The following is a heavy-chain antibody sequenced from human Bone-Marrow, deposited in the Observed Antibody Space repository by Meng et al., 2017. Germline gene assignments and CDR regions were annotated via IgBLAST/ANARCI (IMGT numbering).Heavy chain of an antibody. CDR2: INPNSGGT. CDR3: AGALLWFGELSSYYYYYYGMDV. D-gene: IGHD3-10*01. J-gene: IGHJ6*02. CDR1: GYTFTSYD. Sequence: ASVKVSCKASGYTFTSYDINWVRQTTGQGLEWMGRINPNSGGTNYAQKFQGRVTMTRDTSISTAYMELSRLRSDDTAVYYCAGALLWFGELSSYYYYYYGMDVWGQGTTVTVSS. V-gene: IGHV1-2*06.